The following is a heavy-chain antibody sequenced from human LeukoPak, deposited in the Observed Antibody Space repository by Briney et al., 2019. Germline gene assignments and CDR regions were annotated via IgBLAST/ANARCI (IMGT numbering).Heavy chain of an antibody. Sequence: PSETLSLTCTVSGGTISRHCWSWIRQPPGKGLEWIAYIDYSGSTNYNPSLKSRLTISLDASNNQFSLKLSSVTAADTALYYCARDRRRDRLHAFDIWGQGTMVTVSS. D-gene: IGHD1-26*01. CDR1: GGTISRHC. J-gene: IGHJ3*02. CDR2: IDYSGST. CDR3: ARDRRRDRLHAFDI. V-gene: IGHV4-59*11.